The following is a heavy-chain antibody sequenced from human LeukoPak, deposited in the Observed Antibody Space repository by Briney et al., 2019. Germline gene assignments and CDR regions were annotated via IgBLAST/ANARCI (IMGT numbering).Heavy chain of an antibody. CDR1: GFTFGSYA. D-gene: IGHD2-2*01. V-gene: IGHV3-30*18. Sequence: GGSLRLSCAASGFTFGSYAMHWVRQAPGKGLGWVADISYDGSDKYYADSVKGRFIISRDNSKNTLYLQMSSLRAEDTAVYYCAKDQCSSTSCYEGRFDYWGQGTLVTVSS. CDR2: ISYDGSDK. CDR3: AKDQCSSTSCYEGRFDY. J-gene: IGHJ4*02.